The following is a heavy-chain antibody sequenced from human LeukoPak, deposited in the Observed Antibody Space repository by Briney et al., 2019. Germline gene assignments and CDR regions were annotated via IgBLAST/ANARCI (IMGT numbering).Heavy chain of an antibody. CDR2: INPNSGGT. V-gene: IGHV1-2*02. J-gene: IGHJ4*02. CDR1: GYTFTGYY. D-gene: IGHD1-26*01. CDR3: ARVSGSYSTLLYFDY. Sequence: ASVKVSCKTSGYTFTGYYMHWVRQAPGQGLEWMGWINPNSGGTNYAQKFQGRVTMTRDTSISTAYMELSRLRSDDTAVYYCARVSGSYSTLLYFDYWGQGTLVTVSS.